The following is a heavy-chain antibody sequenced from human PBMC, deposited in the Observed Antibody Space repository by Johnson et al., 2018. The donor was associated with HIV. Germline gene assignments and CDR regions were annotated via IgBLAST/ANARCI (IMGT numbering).Heavy chain of an antibody. D-gene: IGHD1-1*01. CDR1: GFTFSSYE. V-gene: IGHV3-48*03. CDR3: AKGDWNDVQDAFDV. J-gene: IGHJ3*01. Sequence: VQLLESGGGLVQPGGSLRLSCAASGFTFSSYEMNWVRQAPGKGLEWVAYISSTGNTVYYADSVKGRFTISRDNAKNSLYLHMNSLRAEDTAMYYCAKGDWNDVQDAFDVWGQGTMVIVSS. CDR2: ISSTGNTV.